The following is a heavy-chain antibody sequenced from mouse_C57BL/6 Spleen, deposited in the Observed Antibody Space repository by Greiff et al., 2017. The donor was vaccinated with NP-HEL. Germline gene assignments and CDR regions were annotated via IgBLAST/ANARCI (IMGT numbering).Heavy chain of an antibody. J-gene: IGHJ4*01. CDR1: GFTFSSYG. V-gene: IGHV5-6*01. CDR3: ARQTSYGYDRDAMDY. Sequence: EVQGVESGGDLVKPGGSLKLSCAASGFTFSSYGMSWVRQTPDKRLEWVATISSGGSYTYYPDSVKGRFTISRDNAKNTLYLQMSSLKSEDTAMYYCARQTSYGYDRDAMDYWGQGTSVTVSS. D-gene: IGHD2-9*01. CDR2: ISSGGSYT.